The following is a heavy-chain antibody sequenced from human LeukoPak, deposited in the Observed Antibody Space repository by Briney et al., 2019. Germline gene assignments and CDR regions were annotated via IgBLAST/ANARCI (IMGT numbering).Heavy chain of an antibody. J-gene: IGHJ3*02. D-gene: IGHD3-22*01. Sequence: PGGSLRLSCAASGFTFSSYSMNWVRQAPGKGLEWVSSISSSSSYIYYADSVKGRFTISRDNAKNSLYLQMNSLRAEDTAVYYCARDHTPRDGYYDSSGYYFGDEFDIWGQGTMVTVSS. CDR2: ISSSSSYI. CDR1: GFTFSSYS. CDR3: ARDHTPRDGYYDSSGYYFGDEFDI. V-gene: IGHV3-21*01.